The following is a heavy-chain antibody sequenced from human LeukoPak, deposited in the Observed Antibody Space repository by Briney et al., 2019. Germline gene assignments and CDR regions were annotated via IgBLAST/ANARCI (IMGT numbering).Heavy chain of an antibody. CDR3: ARDKWPKPKAESPGGY. CDR2: IIPIFGTA. J-gene: IGHJ4*02. V-gene: IGHV1-69*13. Sequence: ASVKVSCKASGGTFSSYAISWVRQAPGQGLEWMGGIIPIFGTANYAQKFQGRVTITADESTSTAYMELSSLRSEDTAVYYCARDKWPKPKAESPGGYWGQGTLVTVSS. CDR1: GGTFSSYA. D-gene: IGHD5-12*01.